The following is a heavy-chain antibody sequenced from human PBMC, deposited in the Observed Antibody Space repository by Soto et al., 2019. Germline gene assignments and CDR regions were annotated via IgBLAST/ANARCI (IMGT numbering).Heavy chain of an antibody. CDR3: ARGDDFDYYYGVDV. CDR1: GGSFSNHA. D-gene: IGHD3-16*01. J-gene: IGHJ6*02. CDR2: IIPMFGTA. V-gene: IGHV1-69*06. Sequence: ASVKVSCKAPGGSFSNHAISWVRQAPGQGLEWMGGIIPMFGTANYAQRFQGRATTTADKYTNTAYMELTSLTSEDTAVYYCARGDDFDYYYGVDVWGQGTTVTVSS.